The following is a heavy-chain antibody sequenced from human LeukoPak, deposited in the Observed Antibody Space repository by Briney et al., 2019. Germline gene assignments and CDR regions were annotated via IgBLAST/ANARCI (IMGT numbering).Heavy chain of an antibody. CDR3: ARAHNWKYGTFDY. D-gene: IGHD1-7*01. CDR2: ISSSSSYI. V-gene: IGHV3-21*01. CDR1: GFTFSSYS. J-gene: IGHJ4*02. Sequence: PGGSLRLSCAASGFTFSSYSMNWVRQAPGKGLEWVSCISSSSSYIYYADSVKGRFTISRDNAKNSLYLQMNSLRVEDTAVYCCARAHNWKYGTFDYWGQGTLVTVSS.